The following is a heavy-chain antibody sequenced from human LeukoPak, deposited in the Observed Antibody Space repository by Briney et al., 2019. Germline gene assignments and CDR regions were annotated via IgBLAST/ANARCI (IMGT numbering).Heavy chain of an antibody. J-gene: IGHJ4*02. CDR1: GFTFSSYG. V-gene: IGHV3-30*02. CDR3: EKDMELVQDY. D-gene: IGHD6-6*01. Sequence: GGSLRLSCAASGFTFSSYGMHWVRQAPGKGLEWVAFIRYDGSNKYYADSVKGRFTISRDNSKNTLYLQMNSLRAEDTAVYYCEKDMELVQDYWGQGTLVTVSS. CDR2: IRYDGSNK.